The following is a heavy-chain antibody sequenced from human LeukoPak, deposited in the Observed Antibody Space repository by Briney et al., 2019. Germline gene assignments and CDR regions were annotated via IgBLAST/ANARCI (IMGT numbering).Heavy chain of an antibody. CDR1: QFSFSYYW. V-gene: IGHV3-7*01. Sequence: GGSLRLSCAASQFSFSYYWMSWVRQAPGKGLEWVANIKEDGSEKHYVDSVKGRFTISRDNGKNSLYLQMNSLRAEDTAVYYCAAIDGDNDNHHWDQGTLVTVSS. CDR2: IKEDGSEK. J-gene: IGHJ4*01. D-gene: IGHD5-24*01. CDR3: AAIDGDNDNHH.